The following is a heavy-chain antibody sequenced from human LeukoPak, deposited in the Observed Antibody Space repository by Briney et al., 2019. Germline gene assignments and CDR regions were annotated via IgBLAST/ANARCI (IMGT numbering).Heavy chain of an antibody. CDR2: ISSSSSTI. CDR1: GFTFSSYS. D-gene: IGHD2-21*02. V-gene: IGHV3-48*04. CDR3: ARARFCGGDCSDAFDI. J-gene: IGHJ3*02. Sequence: TRGSLRLSCAASGFTFSSYSMNWVRQAPGKGLEWVSYISSSSSTIYYADSVKGRFTISRDNAKNSLYLQMNSLRAEDTAVYYCARARFCGGDCSDAFDIWGQGTMVTVSS.